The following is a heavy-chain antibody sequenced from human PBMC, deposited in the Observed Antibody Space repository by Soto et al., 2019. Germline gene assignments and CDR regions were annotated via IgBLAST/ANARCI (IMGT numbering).Heavy chain of an antibody. CDR1: GGTFSSYA. CDR3: ARYCSGGSGHHGDYYYYYGMDV. CDR2: IIPIFGTA. Sequence: QVQLVQSGAEVKKPGSSVKVSCKASGGTFSSYAISWVRQAPGQGLEWMGGIIPIFGTANYAQKFQGRVTITADESTSTAYMELSSLRSEDTAVYYCARYCSGGSGHHGDYYYYYGMDVWGQGTTVTVSS. V-gene: IGHV1-69*01. J-gene: IGHJ6*02. D-gene: IGHD2-15*01.